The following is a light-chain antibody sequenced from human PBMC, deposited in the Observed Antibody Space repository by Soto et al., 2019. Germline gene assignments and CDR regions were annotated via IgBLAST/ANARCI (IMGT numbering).Light chain of an antibody. CDR1: QNVDNC. V-gene: IGKV1-39*01. CDR3: LHTHSAPAT. Sequence: DIQMTQSPSSLSASVGDRVTITCRASQNVDNCVSWYQQTPGKAPKLLIYASSTLQSGVPSRFSGSGSGTDFTLTISGLQGGDLATYYCLHTHSAPATFGQGTRVDIK. CDR2: ASS. J-gene: IGKJ1*01.